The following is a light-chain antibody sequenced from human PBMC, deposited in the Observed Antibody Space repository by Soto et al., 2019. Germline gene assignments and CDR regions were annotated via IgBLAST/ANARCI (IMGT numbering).Light chain of an antibody. CDR1: QSISSW. Sequence: DIQMTQSPSTLSASVGDRVTITCRASQSISSWLAWYQQKPGKAPKLLIYKASSLESGGPSRFSGSGSGTEFTLTISSLQHDDFASYYCQQYNSYSRNTFGQGTKLEIK. CDR3: QQYNSYSRNT. CDR2: KAS. V-gene: IGKV1-5*03. J-gene: IGKJ2*01.